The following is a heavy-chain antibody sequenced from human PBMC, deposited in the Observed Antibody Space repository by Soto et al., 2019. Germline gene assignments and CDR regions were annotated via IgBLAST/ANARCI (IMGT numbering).Heavy chain of an antibody. J-gene: IGHJ4*02. D-gene: IGHD3-3*01. CDR3: ANSIFGVVTPAYYFDY. CDR1: GGTFSSYT. CDR2: IIPILGIA. Sequence: SVKVSCKASGGTFSSYTISWVRQAPGQGLEWMGRIIPILGIANYAQKFQGRVTITADKSTSTAYVELSSLRSEDTAVYYCANSIFGVVTPAYYFDYWGQGTLVTVSS. V-gene: IGHV1-69*02.